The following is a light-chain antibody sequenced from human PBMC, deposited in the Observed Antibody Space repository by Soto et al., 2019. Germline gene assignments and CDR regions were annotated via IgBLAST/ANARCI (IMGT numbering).Light chain of an antibody. CDR2: EVS. Sequence: QSVLTQAASVSGFHGRGSSISCTGTSSDVGSYNLVSWYQQHPGKAPKLMIYEVSKRPSGVSNRFSGSKSGNTASLTISGLQAEDEADDYCCSYAGSYYVLGTETKVTVL. CDR3: CSYAGSYYV. V-gene: IGLV2-23*02. CDR1: SSDVGSYNL. J-gene: IGLJ1*01.